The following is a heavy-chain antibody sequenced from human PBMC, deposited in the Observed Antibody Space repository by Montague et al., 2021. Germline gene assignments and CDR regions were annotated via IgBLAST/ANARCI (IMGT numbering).Heavy chain of an antibody. Sequence: SETLSLTCTVSGGSLGSYYWSWIRQPPGKGPEYVGYIYYSGSTAXNPSLKRRVTISLDTSRNQFSLTLTSVTAADTAVYYCAKQDYFVSGTSYRGFDPWGQGILVTVSS. J-gene: IGHJ5*02. CDR1: GGSLGSYY. CDR2: IYYSGST. V-gene: IGHV4-59*13. CDR3: AKQDYFVSGTSYRGFDP. D-gene: IGHD3-10*01.